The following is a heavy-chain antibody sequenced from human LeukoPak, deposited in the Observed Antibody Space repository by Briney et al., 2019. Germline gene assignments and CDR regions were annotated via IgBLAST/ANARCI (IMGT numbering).Heavy chain of an antibody. J-gene: IGHJ4*02. CDR2: IWYDGSNK. V-gene: IGHV3-33*01. CDR1: GFTFSSYG. Sequence: GESLRLSCAASGFTFSSYGMHWARQAPGKGLEWVAVIWYDGSNKYYADSVKGRFTISRDNSKNTLYLQMNSLRAEDTAVYYCARDSDYCSSTSCYFFDYWGQGTLVTVSS. D-gene: IGHD2-2*01. CDR3: ARDSDYCSSTSCYFFDY.